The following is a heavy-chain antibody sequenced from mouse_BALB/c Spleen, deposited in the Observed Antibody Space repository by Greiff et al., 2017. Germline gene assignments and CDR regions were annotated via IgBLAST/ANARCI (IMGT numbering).Heavy chain of an antibody. Sequence: QVQLQQSGAELVRPGASVTLSCKASGYTFTDYEMHWVKQTPVHGLEWIGAIDPETGGTAYNQKFKGKATLTADKSSSTAYMELRSLTSEDSAVYYCTRGGYYYGSLFDYWGQGTTLTVSS. V-gene: IGHV1-15*01. D-gene: IGHD1-1*01. CDR1: GYTFTDYE. J-gene: IGHJ2*01. CDR2: IDPETGGT. CDR3: TRGGYYYGSLFDY.